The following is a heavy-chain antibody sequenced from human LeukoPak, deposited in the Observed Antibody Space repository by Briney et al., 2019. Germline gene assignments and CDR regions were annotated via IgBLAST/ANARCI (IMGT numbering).Heavy chain of an antibody. CDR2: INAGNGNT. J-gene: IGHJ3*02. CDR1: GYTFTSYA. Sequence: ASVKVSCKASGYTFTSYAMHWVRQAPGQRLEWMGWINAGNGNTKCSQKFQGRVTMTRDTSTSTVYMELSSLRSEDTAVYYCARVPGSSSWYKGAFDIWGQGTMVTVSS. D-gene: IGHD6-13*01. CDR3: ARVPGSSSWYKGAFDI. V-gene: IGHV1-3*01.